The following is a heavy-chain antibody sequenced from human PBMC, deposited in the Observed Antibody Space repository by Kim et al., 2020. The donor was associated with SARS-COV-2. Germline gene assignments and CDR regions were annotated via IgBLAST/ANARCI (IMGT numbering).Heavy chain of an antibody. CDR2: ISSSSSTI. V-gene: IGHV3-48*02. D-gene: IGHD2-2*01. J-gene: IGHJ4*02. CDR1: GFTFSSYS. Sequence: GGSLRLSCAASGFTFSSYSMNWVRQAPGKGLEWVSYISSSSSTIYYADSVKGRFTISRDNAKNSLYLQMNSLRDEDTAVYYCARTGQDIVVVPAAMGPDHFDYWGQGTLVTVSS. CDR3: ARTGQDIVVVPAAMGPDHFDY.